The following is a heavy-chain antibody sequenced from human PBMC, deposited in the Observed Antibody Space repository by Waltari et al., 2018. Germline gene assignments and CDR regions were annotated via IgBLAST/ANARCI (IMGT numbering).Heavy chain of an antibody. Sequence: QVQLVQSGAEVKKPGASVKVCCKASGYTFPDFYMPWVRQAPGQGLEWMGIVNPNGGSTTYAQKLQDRVTMTRDTSTSTVYMELSSLRSEDTAVYYCARAGSTLIWGVAEWGQGTLVTVSS. CDR3: ARAGSTLIWGVAE. D-gene: IGHD2-2*01. CDR1: GYTFPDFY. J-gene: IGHJ4*02. CDR2: VNPNGGST. V-gene: IGHV1-46*04.